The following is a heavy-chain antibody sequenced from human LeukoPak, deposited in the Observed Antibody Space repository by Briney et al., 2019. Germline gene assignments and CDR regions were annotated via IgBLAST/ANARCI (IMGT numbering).Heavy chain of an antibody. V-gene: IGHV1-69*13. D-gene: IGHD3-22*01. Sequence: SVKVSCKASGGTFSSYAISWVRQAPGQGLEWMGGIIPIFGTANYAQKFQGRVTITADESTSTAYMELSSLGSEDTAVYYCARAHYDSSGYYPTYYYYGMDVWGQGTTVTVSS. J-gene: IGHJ6*02. CDR3: ARAHYDSSGYYPTYYYYGMDV. CDR1: GGTFSSYA. CDR2: IIPIFGTA.